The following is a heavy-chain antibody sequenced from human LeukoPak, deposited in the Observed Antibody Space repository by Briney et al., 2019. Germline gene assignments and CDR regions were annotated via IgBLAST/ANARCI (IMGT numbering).Heavy chain of an antibody. V-gene: IGHV3-74*01. CDR3: TKDAGYASDY. CDR1: GFSLSDYW. CDR2: ISPEGSGT. Sequence: PGGSLRLSCVVSGFSLSDYWMHWVRQVPGKGLVWVSRISPEGSGTTYADSVKGRFTISRDNAKNTVYLQMSSLRVEDTAVYFCTKDAGYASDYWGQGILVPVSS. D-gene: IGHD2-15*01. J-gene: IGHJ4*02.